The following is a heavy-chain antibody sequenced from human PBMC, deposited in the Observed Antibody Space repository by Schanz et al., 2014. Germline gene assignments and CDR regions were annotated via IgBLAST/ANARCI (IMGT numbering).Heavy chain of an antibody. D-gene: IGHD3-10*01. CDR2: INQDGSEE. J-gene: IGHJ4*02. Sequence: DVQLVESGGGLVQPGGSLRLSCAASGFTFTGHWMSWVRQAPGKGLEWLANINQDGSEEYYVDSLNGRLTISRDNARNSLYLQMNSLRAEDTAVYFCARGGAGSVLFFFDYWGQGTLVTVSS. CDR3: ARGGAGSVLFFFDY. CDR1: GFTFTGHW. V-gene: IGHV3-7*04.